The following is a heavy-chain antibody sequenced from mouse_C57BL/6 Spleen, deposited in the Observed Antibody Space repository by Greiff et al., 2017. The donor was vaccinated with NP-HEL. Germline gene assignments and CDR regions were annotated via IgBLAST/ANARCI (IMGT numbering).Heavy chain of an antibody. CDR2: IYPSDSET. V-gene: IGHV1-61*01. CDR3: AIFPDYSNSYSMDH. Sequence: QVQLQQPGAELVRPGSSVKLSCKASGYTFTSYWMDWVKQRPGQGLEWIGNIYPSDSETHYNQKFKDKATLTVDKSSSTAYMQLSSLTSEDSAVYYCAIFPDYSNSYSMDHWGQGTSVTVSS. D-gene: IGHD2-5*01. CDR1: GYTFTSYW. J-gene: IGHJ4*01.